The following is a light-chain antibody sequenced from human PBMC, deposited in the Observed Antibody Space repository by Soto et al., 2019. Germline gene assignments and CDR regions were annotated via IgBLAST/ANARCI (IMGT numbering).Light chain of an antibody. V-gene: IGKV3-15*01. J-gene: IGKJ5*01. Sequence: EIVMTQSPATLSVSPGERAALSCRASQSVSSKLAWYRQRPGQAPRLVIYDTSTRATGVPARISGSGSGAEFTLYLSSLKSEDFAVYYCQQYNDWFSITFGQGKRLEIK. CDR3: QQYNDWFSIT. CDR2: DTS. CDR1: QSVSSK.